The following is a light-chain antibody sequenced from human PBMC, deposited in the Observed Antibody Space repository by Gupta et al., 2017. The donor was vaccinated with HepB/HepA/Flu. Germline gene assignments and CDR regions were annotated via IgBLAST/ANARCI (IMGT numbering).Light chain of an antibody. V-gene: IGKV3-20*01. CDR3: QQYASSPPT. CDR2: GAS. CDR1: QRVSSNY. Sequence: IVLTPSPGTLSLSPGGRATLSSRARQRVSSNYLAWYQQKPGQAPRLLIYGASSRVTGIPDRFTGSGSGTEFTLTISRLEPEDIAVYYCQQYASSPPTFGPGTRLELK. J-gene: IGKJ5*01.